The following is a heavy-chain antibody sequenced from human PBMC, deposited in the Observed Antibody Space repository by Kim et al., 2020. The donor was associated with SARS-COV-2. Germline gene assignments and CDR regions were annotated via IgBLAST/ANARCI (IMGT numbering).Heavy chain of an antibody. J-gene: IGHJ6*02. CDR3: ARFDYGDYSGYYGMDV. Sequence: DPVKGQFTNSRDNAKNSLYLQMNSLRAEDTALYYCARFDYGDYSGYYGMDVWGQGTTVTVSS. V-gene: IGHV3-20*03. D-gene: IGHD4-17*01.